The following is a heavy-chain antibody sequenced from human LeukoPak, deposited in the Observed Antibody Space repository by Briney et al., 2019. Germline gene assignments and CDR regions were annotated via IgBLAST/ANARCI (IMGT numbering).Heavy chain of an antibody. CDR3: ARRADFWSGYPKGFDY. Sequence: GESLKISCKGSGYSFTSYWIGWVRQMPGKGLEWMGIIYPGDSDTRYSPSFQGQVTISADKSISTAYLQWSSLKASDTAMYYCARRADFWSGYPKGFDYWXQGTLVTVSS. CDR2: IYPGDSDT. J-gene: IGHJ4*02. CDR1: GYSFTSYW. D-gene: IGHD3-3*01. V-gene: IGHV5-51*01.